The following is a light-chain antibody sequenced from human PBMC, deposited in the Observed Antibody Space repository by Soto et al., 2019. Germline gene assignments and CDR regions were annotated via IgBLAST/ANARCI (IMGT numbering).Light chain of an antibody. CDR2: GAS. CDR1: QSVNSN. V-gene: IGKV3-15*01. J-gene: IGKJ2*01. Sequence: EIVMTQSPATLSVSPGERATLSCRASQSVNSNLAWYQQKPGQAPRLFIYGASTRATGIPARFTGSGSGTEFTLNISSLQSEDFAVYYCQQYNDWPPSYTFGQGTKLEIK. CDR3: QQYNDWPPSYT.